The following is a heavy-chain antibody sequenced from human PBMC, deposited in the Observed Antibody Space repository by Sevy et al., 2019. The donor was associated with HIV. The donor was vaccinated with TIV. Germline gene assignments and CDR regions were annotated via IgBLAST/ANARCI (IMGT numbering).Heavy chain of an antibody. D-gene: IGHD6-19*01. CDR3: VGPKLTYSSGWHYFDY. CDR1: GASITSTDYY. J-gene: IGHJ4*02. Sequence: SETLSLTCSVSGASITSTDYYWGWIRQSPGKGLEWIASIRHGGYTFYNPSLKSRVSISADTSNNQFSLKLRFVSVAETSIYYCVGPKLTYSSGWHYFDYWGQGTVVTVSS. CDR2: IRHGGYT. V-gene: IGHV4-39*01.